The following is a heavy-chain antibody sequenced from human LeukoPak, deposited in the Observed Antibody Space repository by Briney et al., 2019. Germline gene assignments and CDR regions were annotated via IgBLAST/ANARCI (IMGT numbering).Heavy chain of an antibody. CDR2: IIPIFGTA. CDR1: GGTFSSYA. Sequence: SVKVSCKASGGTFSSYAISWVRQAPGQGLEWMGGIIPIFGTANYAQKFQGRVTITADESTSTAYMELSSLRSEDTAVYYCARREYGFGEPGGFDYWAREPWSPSPQ. CDR3: ARREYGFGEPGGFDY. J-gene: IGHJ4*02. D-gene: IGHD3-10*01. V-gene: IGHV1-69*01.